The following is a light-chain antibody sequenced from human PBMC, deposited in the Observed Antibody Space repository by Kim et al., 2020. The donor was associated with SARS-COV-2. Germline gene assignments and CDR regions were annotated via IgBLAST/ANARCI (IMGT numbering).Light chain of an antibody. Sequence: LGPKVRITCQGDSLRSYYASWYQQKPGQAPVLVIYGKNNRPSGIPDRFSGSSSGNTASLTITGAQAEDEADYYCNSRDSSGNHHYVFGTGTKVTVL. CDR1: SLRSYY. V-gene: IGLV3-19*01. CDR3: NSRDSSGNHHYV. CDR2: GKN. J-gene: IGLJ1*01.